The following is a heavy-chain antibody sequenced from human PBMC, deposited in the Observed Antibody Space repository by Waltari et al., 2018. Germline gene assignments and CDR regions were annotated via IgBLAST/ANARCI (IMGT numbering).Heavy chain of an antibody. V-gene: IGHV3-23*01. Sequence: EVQLLESGGGLVQPGGSLRLSCAASGFTFRSHAMSWVRQDPGKGLEWVSAISGSGGATYYADSVKGRFTISRDNSKNTLYLQMNSLRAEDTAVYYCAKEVQYYFDYWGQGTLVTVSS. CDR3: AKEVQYYFDY. CDR2: ISGSGGAT. J-gene: IGHJ4*02. CDR1: GFTFRSHA.